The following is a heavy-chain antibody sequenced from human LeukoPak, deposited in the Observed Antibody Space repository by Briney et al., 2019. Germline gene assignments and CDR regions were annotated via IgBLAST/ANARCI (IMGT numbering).Heavy chain of an antibody. CDR2: IYNSGST. CDR1: GASIRNSRYY. Sequence: SETLSLTCTVSGASIRNSRYYWGWIRQPPGKGLEWIGSIYNSGSTYYNPSLKSRVTISVDTSKNQISLNLYSVTAAHTAVYYCARHCYGSGIIWFDPWGQGTLVAVSS. CDR3: ARHCYGSGIIWFDP. D-gene: IGHD3-10*01. J-gene: IGHJ5*02. V-gene: IGHV4-39*01.